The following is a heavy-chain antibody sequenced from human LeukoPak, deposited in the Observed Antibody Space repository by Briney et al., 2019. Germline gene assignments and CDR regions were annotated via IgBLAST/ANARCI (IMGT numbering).Heavy chain of an antibody. CDR3: AKGGATVIDY. V-gene: IGHV3-74*01. Sequence: PGGSLRLSCAASGFTFSSYWMHWVRQAPGKGLVWVSRINSDGISTSYAASVKGRFTISRDNAKNTLYLQMNSLRAVDTAVYYCAKGGATVIDYWGQGTLVTVSS. CDR1: GFTFSSYW. J-gene: IGHJ4*02. CDR2: INSDGIST. D-gene: IGHD4-17*01.